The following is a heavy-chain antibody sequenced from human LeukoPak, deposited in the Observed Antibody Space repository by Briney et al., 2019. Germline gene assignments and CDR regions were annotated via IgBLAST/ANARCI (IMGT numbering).Heavy chain of an antibody. V-gene: IGHV3-7*05. Sequence: GGSLRLSCAASGFTFGSYWMSWVRQAPGKGLEWVANIKQDGSEKYYVDSVTGRFTISRDDDKNSLYLQMNSLRAEDTAVYYCARVPYCSSTSCYAIFDYWGQGALVTVSS. CDR3: ARVPYCSSTSCYAIFDY. J-gene: IGHJ4*02. CDR2: IKQDGSEK. CDR1: GFTFGSYW. D-gene: IGHD2-2*01.